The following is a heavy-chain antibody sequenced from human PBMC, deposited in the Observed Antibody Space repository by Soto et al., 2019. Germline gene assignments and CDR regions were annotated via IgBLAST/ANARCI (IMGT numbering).Heavy chain of an antibody. Sequence: QVQLQESGPGLVKPSQTLSLTCTVSGGSIRSGGYYWSWVRQSPRRGLEWIGNIYYSGSTYYNPSRKSRLTISVDTSKNQFSLNLSSVTAADTAVYYCARDRLMATAGTARHYFGLDVWGQGTTVTVSS. CDR2: IYYSGST. V-gene: IGHV4-31*03. J-gene: IGHJ6*02. D-gene: IGHD5-18*01. CDR3: ARDRLMATAGTARHYFGLDV. CDR1: GGSIRSGGYY.